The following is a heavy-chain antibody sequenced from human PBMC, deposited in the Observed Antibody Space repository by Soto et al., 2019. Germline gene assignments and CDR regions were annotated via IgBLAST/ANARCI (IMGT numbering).Heavy chain of an antibody. Sequence: EASVKVSCKASGYTFTSYYMHWVRQAPGQGLEWMGVFNPSGDRTSYAQNFQGRLTMTRDTSTSTAYMELSSLRSEDTAVYYCARNRTHSSGGFLSRFDAFDIWGQGTMVT. CDR3: ARNRTHSSGGFLSRFDAFDI. J-gene: IGHJ3*02. D-gene: IGHD3-10*01. V-gene: IGHV1-46*01. CDR1: GYTFTSYY. CDR2: FNPSGDRT.